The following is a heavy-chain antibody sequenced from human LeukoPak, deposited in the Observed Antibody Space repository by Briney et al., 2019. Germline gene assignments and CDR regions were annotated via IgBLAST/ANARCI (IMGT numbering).Heavy chain of an antibody. CDR3: AKPVAGTRNAFDI. V-gene: IGHV4-61*02. J-gene: IGHJ3*02. Sequence: SETLSLTCTVSGGSISSGSYFWSWIRQPAGKGLEWIGRIYTSGSTNYNPSLKSRVTISVDTSKNQFSLRLSSVTAADTAVYYCAKPVAGTRNAFDIWGQGTMVTVSS. D-gene: IGHD6-19*01. CDR2: IYTSGST. CDR1: GGSISSGSYF.